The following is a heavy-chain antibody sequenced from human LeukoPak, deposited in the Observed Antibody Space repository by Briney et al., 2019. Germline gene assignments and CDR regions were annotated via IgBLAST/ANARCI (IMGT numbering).Heavy chain of an antibody. J-gene: IGHJ5*02. CDR3: ATAYWPFGVVIMDNWFDP. V-gene: IGHV1-69-2*01. D-gene: IGHD3-3*01. Sequence: ASVKISCKVSGYTFTDYYMHWVQQAPGKGLEWMGLVDPEDGGTIYAEKFQGRVTITADTSTDTAYMELSSLRSEDTAVYYCATAYWPFGVVIMDNWFDPWGQGTLVTVSS. CDR1: GYTFTDYY. CDR2: VDPEDGGT.